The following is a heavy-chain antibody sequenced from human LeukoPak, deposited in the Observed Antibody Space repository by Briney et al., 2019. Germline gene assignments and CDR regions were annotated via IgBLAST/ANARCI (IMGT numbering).Heavy chain of an antibody. J-gene: IGHJ6*02. Sequence: GGSLRLSCAASGFTFSSYAMSWVRQAPGKGLEWVSAISGSGGSTYYADSVKGRFTISRDNSKNTLYLQMNSLRAEDTAVYYCAKETAAGTLHYYYYYGMDVSGQGTTVTVSS. D-gene: IGHD6-13*01. V-gene: IGHV3-23*01. CDR3: AKETAAGTLHYYYYYGMDV. CDR1: GFTFSSYA. CDR2: ISGSGGST.